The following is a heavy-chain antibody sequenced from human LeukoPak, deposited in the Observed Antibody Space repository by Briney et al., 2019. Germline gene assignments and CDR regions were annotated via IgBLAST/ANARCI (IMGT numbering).Heavy chain of an antibody. J-gene: IGHJ5*02. Sequence: TPSETLSLNCSVNGGSLGGNYWSWVRQTPGKGLVCIGEINRSGSTNYYPSVEGRVTISIDTFKKEVSLKLTAVTVADTAVYYFARGIYYHRTGHVYNYFDPWGQGTLVSVSS. CDR3: ARGIYYHRTGHVYNYFDP. CDR2: INRSGST. CDR1: GGSLGGNY. D-gene: IGHD3-22*01. V-gene: IGHV4-34*01.